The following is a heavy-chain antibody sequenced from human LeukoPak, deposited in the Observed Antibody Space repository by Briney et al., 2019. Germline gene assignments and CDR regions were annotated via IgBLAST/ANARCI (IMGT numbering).Heavy chain of an antibody. CDR3: ASASSHRIAAGGDY. CDR1: GFIFNNYW. J-gene: IGHJ4*02. CDR2: INSDGSSR. D-gene: IGHD6-13*01. Sequence: PWGSLRLSCAASGFIFNNYWMHWVRQAPGKGLVWVSRINSDGSSRNYADSVKGRFTISRDNAKSTVYLQMNSLRAEDTAVYYCASASSHRIAAGGDYWGQGTLVTVSS. V-gene: IGHV3-74*01.